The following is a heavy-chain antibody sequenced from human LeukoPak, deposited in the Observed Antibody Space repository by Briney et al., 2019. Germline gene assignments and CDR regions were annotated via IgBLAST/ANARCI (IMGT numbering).Heavy chain of an antibody. D-gene: IGHD1-26*01. Sequence: SETLSLTCAVSGGSISSSNWWSWVRQPPGKGLEWIGEIYHSGSTNYNPSLKSRVTISVDTSKNQFSLKLSSVTAADTAVYYCAGDPGGRQGFDYWGQGTLVTVSS. V-gene: IGHV4-4*02. CDR1: GGSISSSNW. CDR3: AGDPGGRQGFDY. J-gene: IGHJ4*02. CDR2: IYHSGST.